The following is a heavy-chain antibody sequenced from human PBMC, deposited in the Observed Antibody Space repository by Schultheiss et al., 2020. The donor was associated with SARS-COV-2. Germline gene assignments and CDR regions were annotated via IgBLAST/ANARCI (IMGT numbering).Heavy chain of an antibody. V-gene: IGHV3-30*04. Sequence: GGSLRLSCAASGFTFSSYTMHWVRQTPGKGLEWVAVISYDGSNKYYADSVKGRFTISRDNSKNTLYLQMNSLRAEDTAVYYCANNIEGANDYWGQGTLVTVSS. CDR3: ANNIEGANDY. J-gene: IGHJ4*02. CDR2: ISYDGSNK. D-gene: IGHD3-16*01. CDR1: GFTFSSYT.